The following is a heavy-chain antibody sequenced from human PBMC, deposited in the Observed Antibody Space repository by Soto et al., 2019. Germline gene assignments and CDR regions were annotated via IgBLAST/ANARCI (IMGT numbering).Heavy chain of an antibody. CDR2: INAGNGNT. V-gene: IGHV1-3*01. CDR3: ARGGSYGSGSYPFDP. D-gene: IGHD3-10*01. Sequence: QVQLVQSGAEVKKPGASVKVSCKASGYTFTSYAMHWVRQAPGQRLEWMGWINAGNGNTKYSQKFQGRVTITRDTSASTAYMELSSLRSEDTAVYYCARGGSYGSGSYPFDPWGQGTLVTVSS. J-gene: IGHJ5*02. CDR1: GYTFTSYA.